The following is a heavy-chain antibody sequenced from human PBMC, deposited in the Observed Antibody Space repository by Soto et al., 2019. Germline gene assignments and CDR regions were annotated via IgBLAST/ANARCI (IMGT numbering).Heavy chain of an antibody. CDR1: GYTFTSYV. CDR3: ARESRYCSGGSCYFLPGLDY. V-gene: IGHV1-18*01. D-gene: IGHD2-15*01. J-gene: IGHJ4*02. Sequence: GASLKVSCKSSGYTFTSYVISWVRQAPGQGLEWMGWISAYNGNTNYAQKFQGRVTITADESTSTAYMELSSLRSEDTAVYYCARESRYCSGGSCYFLPGLDYWGQGTLVTVPQ. CDR2: ISAYNGNT.